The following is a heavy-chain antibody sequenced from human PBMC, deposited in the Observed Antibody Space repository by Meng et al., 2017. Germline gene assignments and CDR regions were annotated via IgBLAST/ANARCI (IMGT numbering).Heavy chain of an antibody. V-gene: IGHV3-23*01. J-gene: IGHJ4*02. CDR3: AKEIYSGSYYVWNY. Sequence: GGSLRLSCAASGFTFSNHAMSWVRQAPGKGLEWVSDIRGCIRGSGPSTYYADSVKGRFTISRDNSKNTLYLQMNSLRAEDTAVYYCAKEIYSGSYYVWNYWGQGTLVTVSS. CDR1: GFTFSNHA. D-gene: IGHD1-26*01. CDR2: IRGCIRGSGPST.